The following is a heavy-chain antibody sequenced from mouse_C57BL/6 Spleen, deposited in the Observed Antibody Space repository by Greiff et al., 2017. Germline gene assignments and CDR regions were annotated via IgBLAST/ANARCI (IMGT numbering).Heavy chain of an antibody. CDR1: GFPITSGYY. CDR2: ITHSGET. CDR3: AGDNYGYWYFDV. J-gene: IGHJ1*03. V-gene: IGHV12-3*01. D-gene: IGHD1-1*02. Sequence: QLQESGPGLVKPSQSLFLTCSITGFPITSGYYWIWIRQPPGKPLEWMGYITHSGETFYNPSLQSPFSITRETSKNPFFLQLNSVTTEDTAMYYCAGDNYGYWYFDVWGTGTTVTVSS.